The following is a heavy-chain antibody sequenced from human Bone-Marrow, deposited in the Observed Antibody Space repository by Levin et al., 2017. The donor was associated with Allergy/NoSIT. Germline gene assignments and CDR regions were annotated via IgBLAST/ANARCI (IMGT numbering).Heavy chain of an antibody. J-gene: IGHJ6*02. D-gene: IGHD6-13*01. V-gene: IGHV4-61*08. CDR1: RGSVSSGGCF. CDR2: FYGRGSA. Sequence: SQTLSLTCSVSRGSVSSGGCFWNWIRQSPGRGLEWIGHFYGRGSATYNPSLQSRVTISLDTSRDVFSLTLTSLNTADTAVYYCARNSRNHYHYGMDVWGRGTSVTVSS. CDR3: ARNSRNHYHYGMDV.